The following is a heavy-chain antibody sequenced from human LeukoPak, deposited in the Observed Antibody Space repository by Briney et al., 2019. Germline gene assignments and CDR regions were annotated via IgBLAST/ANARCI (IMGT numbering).Heavy chain of an antibody. CDR3: ARDLITMVRAAANDAFDI. Sequence: ASVKVSCKASSYTFTSYGISWVRQAPGQGLEWMGWISAYNGNTNYAQKLQGRVTMTTDTSTSTAYMELRSLRSDDTAVYYCARDLITMVRAAANDAFDIWGQGTMVTVSS. J-gene: IGHJ3*02. CDR2: ISAYNGNT. CDR1: SYTFTSYG. D-gene: IGHD3-10*01. V-gene: IGHV1-18*01.